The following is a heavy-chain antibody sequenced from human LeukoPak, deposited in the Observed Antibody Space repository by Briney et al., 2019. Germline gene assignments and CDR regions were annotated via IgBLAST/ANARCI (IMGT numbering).Heavy chain of an antibody. CDR3: ARDSRGPDY. V-gene: IGHV3-30*03. CDR2: ISYDGSNK. J-gene: IGHJ4*02. CDR1: GFTFSSYG. Sequence: GGSLRLSCAASGFTFSSYGMHWARQAPGKGLEWVAVISYDGSNKYYADSVKGRFTISRDNSKNTLYLQMTGLRVEDTAVYYCARDSRGPDYWGQGALVTVSP. D-gene: IGHD3-22*01.